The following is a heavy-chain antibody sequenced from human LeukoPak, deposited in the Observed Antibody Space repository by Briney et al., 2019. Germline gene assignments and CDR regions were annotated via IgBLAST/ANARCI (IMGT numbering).Heavy chain of an antibody. CDR1: GGSFSGYY. J-gene: IGHJ4*02. CDR3: PRKKGGRPTSVNN. CDR2: INHSGST. Sequence: SETLSLTCAVYGGSFSGYYWSWIRQPPGKGLEWIGEINHSGSTNYNPSLKSRVTISVDTSKNQFSLKLSSVTAADTAVYYCPRKKGGRPTSVNNWGREPWSPSPQ. D-gene: IGHD2/OR15-2a*01. V-gene: IGHV4-34*01.